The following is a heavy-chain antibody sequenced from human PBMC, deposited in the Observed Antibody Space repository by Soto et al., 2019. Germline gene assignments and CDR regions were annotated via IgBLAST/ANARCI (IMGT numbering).Heavy chain of an antibody. CDR1: GDTFSTYG. Sequence: QVHLVQSGAEVTKPGSSVTVSCKTSGDTFSTYGFDWVRQAPGQSLEWMGGIIPIFDKANYAEEFQGRLTIAADASTSTVYMQPRSLRSEDTAMYYCARAGGRKLERRGVWDYWGQGTLVTVSS. CDR3: ARAGGRKLERRGVWDY. CDR2: IIPIFDKA. D-gene: IGHD1-1*01. J-gene: IGHJ4*02. V-gene: IGHV1-69*01.